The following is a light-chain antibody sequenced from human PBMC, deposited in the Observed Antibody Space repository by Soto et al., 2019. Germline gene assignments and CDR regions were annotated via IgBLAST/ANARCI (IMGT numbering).Light chain of an antibody. CDR2: GAS. Sequence: EIVMTQSPATLSVSPGERATLSCRASQSVSSNLAWYQQKPGQAPRLLIYGASTRATGIPARFSGSGSGTEFTLTISSLQSEDFEVYYCQQYNNWPPYTFGQGTKWIS. CDR3: QQYNNWPPYT. CDR1: QSVSSN. V-gene: IGKV3-15*01. J-gene: IGKJ2*01.